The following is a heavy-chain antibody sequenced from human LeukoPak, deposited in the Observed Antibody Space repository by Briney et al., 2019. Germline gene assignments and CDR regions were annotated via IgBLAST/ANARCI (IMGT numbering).Heavy chain of an antibody. Sequence: PGRSLRLSCAASGVAFNAYAMHWVRQAPGQGLEWVALIWHDGSHKFYSNFVRGQFTISRDNSKNTVYLQMNNLRPEDTAVYYCAREIFGSGRYPDFWGQGTLVTVSS. CDR3: AREIFGSGRYPDF. J-gene: IGHJ4*02. CDR1: GVAFNAYA. V-gene: IGHV3-33*08. CDR2: IWHDGSHK. D-gene: IGHD3-10*01.